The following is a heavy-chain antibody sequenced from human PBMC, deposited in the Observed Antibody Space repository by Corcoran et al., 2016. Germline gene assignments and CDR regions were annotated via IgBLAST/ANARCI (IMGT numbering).Heavy chain of an antibody. CDR3: ASRTVTLGLGYYYYGMDV. Sequence: QVQLVQSGAEVKKPGSSVKVSCKASGGTFSSYAISWVRQAPGQGLEWVGGIIPIFGTANYAQKFQGRVTIMADKSTSTAYMELSSLRSEDTAVYSCASRTVTLGLGYYYYGMDVWGQGTTVTVSS. CDR2: IIPIFGTA. D-gene: IGHD4-17*01. CDR1: GGTFSSYA. V-gene: IGHV1-69*06. J-gene: IGHJ6*02.